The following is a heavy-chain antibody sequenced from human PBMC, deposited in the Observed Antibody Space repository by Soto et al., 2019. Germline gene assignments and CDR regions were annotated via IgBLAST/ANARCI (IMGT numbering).Heavy chain of an antibody. D-gene: IGHD6-25*01. CDR3: ARGERQQQRDY. CDR1: GDSISSSKW. Sequence: SDTLSLTCVVSGDSISSSKWWSWVRQPTGKGLEWIGEIYHSGSTNYNPSLKRRVIISVDKSKNQFSLKLSSVTDADTAVYYCARGERQQQRDYWGQGTLVTVS. J-gene: IGHJ4*02. CDR2: IYHSGST. V-gene: IGHV4-4*02.